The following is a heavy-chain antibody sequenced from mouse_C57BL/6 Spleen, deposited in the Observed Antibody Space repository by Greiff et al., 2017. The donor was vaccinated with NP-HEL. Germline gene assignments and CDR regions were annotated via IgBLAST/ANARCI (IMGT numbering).Heavy chain of an antibody. CDR3: ARNDDYDDYAMDY. V-gene: IGHV1-54*01. J-gene: IGHJ4*01. CDR2: INPGSGGT. CDR1: GYAFTTYL. Sequence: QVQLQQSGAELVRPGTSVKVSCKASGYAFTTYLIEWVKQRPGQGLEWIGVINPGSGGTNYNEKFKGKATLTADKSSSTAYMQLSSLTSEDSAVYCCARNDDYDDYAMDYWGQGTSVTVSS. D-gene: IGHD2-4*01.